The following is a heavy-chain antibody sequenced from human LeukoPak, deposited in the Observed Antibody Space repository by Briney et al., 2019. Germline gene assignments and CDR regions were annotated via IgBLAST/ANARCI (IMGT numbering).Heavy chain of an antibody. V-gene: IGHV3-21*01. J-gene: IGHJ4*02. CDR2: ISSSSYI. CDR1: GFTFSSYS. Sequence: GSLRLSCAASGFTFSSYSMHWVRQAPGKGLEWVSSISSSSYIYYADSVKGRFTISRDNAKNLLYLQMNSLRAEDTAVYYCASYGSGSYYNMDYWGQGTLVTVSS. CDR3: ASYGSGSYYNMDY. D-gene: IGHD3-10*01.